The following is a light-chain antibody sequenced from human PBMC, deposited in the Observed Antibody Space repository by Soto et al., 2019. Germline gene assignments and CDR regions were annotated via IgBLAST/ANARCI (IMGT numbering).Light chain of an antibody. CDR3: MQGTHWPPIT. V-gene: IGKV2-30*01. CDR1: QSLVYSDGNTY. Sequence: DVVMTQSPLSLPVTLGQPASISCRSSQSLVYSDGNTYLNWFQQRPGQSPRRLIYKVSNRDSGVPDRFSGSGSGTDFTLKISRVEAADVGVCYCMQGTHWPPITFGQGTRLEIK. CDR2: KVS. J-gene: IGKJ5*01.